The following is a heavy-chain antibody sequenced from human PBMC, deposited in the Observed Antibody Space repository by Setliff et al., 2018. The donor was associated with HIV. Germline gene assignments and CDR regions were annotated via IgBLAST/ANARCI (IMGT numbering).Heavy chain of an antibody. D-gene: IGHD3-10*01. Sequence: PGGSLRLSCVVSGFTFSNFWMHWVRQAPGKGLVWVSRINSDGSTTDYADSVKGRFTISRDNAKNTLYLQMNSLRADDTAVYYCVRDLYYYDPWGQGTLVTVSS. CDR3: VRDLYYYDP. V-gene: IGHV3-74*01. CDR1: GFTFSNFW. CDR2: INSDGSTT. J-gene: IGHJ5*02.